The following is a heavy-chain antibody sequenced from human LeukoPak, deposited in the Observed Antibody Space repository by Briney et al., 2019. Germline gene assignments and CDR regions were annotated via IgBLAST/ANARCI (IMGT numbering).Heavy chain of an antibody. D-gene: IGHD5-18*01. V-gene: IGHV3-30*18. Sequence: GRSLRLSCAASGFTFSSHGMHWVRQAPGKGLEWVAVLSFDGSNEDHADSVKGRFTISRDNAKNSLYLQMNSLRAEDTAVYYCAKDLDTAMIAFDYWGQGTLVTVSS. CDR1: GFTFSSHG. CDR3: AKDLDTAMIAFDY. J-gene: IGHJ4*02. CDR2: LSFDGSNE.